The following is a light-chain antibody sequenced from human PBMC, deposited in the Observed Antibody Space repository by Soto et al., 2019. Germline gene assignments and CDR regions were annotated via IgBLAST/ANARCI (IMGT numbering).Light chain of an antibody. CDR3: QQYNVWPLT. V-gene: IGKV3-15*01. CDR2: VAS. CDR1: QSVNSN. J-gene: IGKJ4*01. Sequence: EIVMTQSPVTLSVSPGDRATLSCRASQSVNSNLAWYQQKPGQTPKLPIYVASTRATGIPARFSGSGSGTDFTLTISSRQSEDFAVYYCQQYNVWPLTFGGGTKLEFK.